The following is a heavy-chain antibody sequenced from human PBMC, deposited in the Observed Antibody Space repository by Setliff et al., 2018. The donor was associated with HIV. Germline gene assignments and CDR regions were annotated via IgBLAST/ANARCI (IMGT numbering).Heavy chain of an antibody. CDR1: KITVSDIW. Sequence: GGYLRLSCSASKITVSDIWMTWVRQAPGKGLEWVSYISSSSSTIYYADSVKGRFTISRDNAKNSLYLQMNSLRAEDTAVYYCAREVGNQDAFDIWGQGTMVTVSS. D-gene: IGHD1-1*01. CDR3: AREVGNQDAFDI. V-gene: IGHV3-48*01. J-gene: IGHJ3*02. CDR2: ISSSSSTI.